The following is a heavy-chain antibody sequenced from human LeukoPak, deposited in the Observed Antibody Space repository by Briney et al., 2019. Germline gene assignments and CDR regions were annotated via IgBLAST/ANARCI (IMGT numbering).Heavy chain of an antibody. D-gene: IGHD3-9*01. CDR2: IYSGGST. CDR1: GFTFSTYA. J-gene: IGHJ4*02. CDR3: ARGSGYFDWLPLDY. V-gene: IGHV3-66*01. Sequence: GGSLRLSCAASGFTFSTYAMSWVRQAPGKGLEWVSVIYSGGSTYYADSVKGRFTISRDNAKNSLYLQMNSLRAEDTAVYYCARGSGYFDWLPLDYWGQGTLVTVSS.